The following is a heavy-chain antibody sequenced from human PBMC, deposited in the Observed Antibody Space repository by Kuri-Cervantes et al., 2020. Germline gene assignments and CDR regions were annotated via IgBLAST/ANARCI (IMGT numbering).Heavy chain of an antibody. J-gene: IGHJ4*02. V-gene: IGHV1-2*02. CDR2: INPNSGGT. Sequence: ASVKVSCKASGYTFTGYYMHWVRQAPGQGLEWMGWINPNSGGTNYAQKFQGRVTMTRDTSISTAYMELSRLRSDDTAVYYCARSYDSSGLALDYRGQGTLVTVSS. D-gene: IGHD3-22*01. CDR3: ARSYDSSGLALDY. CDR1: GYTFTGYY.